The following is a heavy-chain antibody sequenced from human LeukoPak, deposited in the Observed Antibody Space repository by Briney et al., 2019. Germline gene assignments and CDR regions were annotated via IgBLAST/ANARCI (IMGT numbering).Heavy chain of an antibody. Sequence: SQTLSLTCAVSGGSISSGGYSWSWIRQPPGKGLEWIGYIYYSGSTYYNPSLKSRVTISVDTSKNQFSLKLSSVTAADTAVYYCARDPGAGSGSYYPAAYNWFDPWGQGTLVTVSS. CDR1: GGSISSGGYS. D-gene: IGHD3-10*01. CDR3: ARDPGAGSGSYYPAAYNWFDP. J-gene: IGHJ5*02. V-gene: IGHV4-30-4*07. CDR2: IYYSGST.